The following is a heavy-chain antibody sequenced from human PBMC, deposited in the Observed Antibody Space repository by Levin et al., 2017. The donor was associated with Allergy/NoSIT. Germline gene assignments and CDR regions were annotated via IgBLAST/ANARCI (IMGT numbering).Heavy chain of an antibody. CDR2: IKQDGSEK. Sequence: LSLTCAASGFTFSNYWMNWVRQAPGKGLEWVANIKQDGSEKYYVDSVRGRFTISRDNAKNSLYLQMNSLRAEDTAVYYCASRGYYDFWSGYPSDYWGQGTLVTVSS. CDR1: GFTFSNYW. J-gene: IGHJ4*02. D-gene: IGHD3-3*01. CDR3: ASRGYYDFWSGYPSDY. V-gene: IGHV3-7*01.